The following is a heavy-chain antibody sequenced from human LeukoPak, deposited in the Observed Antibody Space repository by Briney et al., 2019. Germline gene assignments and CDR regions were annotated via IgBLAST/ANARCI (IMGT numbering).Heavy chain of an antibody. D-gene: IGHD6-13*01. CDR3: ARDPAGYSSSWYPTYYYYGMDV. Sequence: PGGSLRLSCAASGFTFSSYAMHWVRQAPGKGLEWVAVISYDGSNKYYADSVKGRFTISRDNSKNTLYLQMNSLRAEDTAVYYCARDPAGYSSSWYPTYYYYGMDVWGQGTTVTVSS. CDR2: ISYDGSNK. V-gene: IGHV3-30-3*01. J-gene: IGHJ6*02. CDR1: GFTFSSYA.